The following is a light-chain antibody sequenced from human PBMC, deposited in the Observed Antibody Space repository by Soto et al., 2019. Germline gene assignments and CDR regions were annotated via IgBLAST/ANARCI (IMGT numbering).Light chain of an antibody. CDR1: QSINNW. CDR2: KAS. V-gene: IGKV1-5*03. Sequence: DIQMTQSPSTLSASVGDRVIITCRASQSINNWLAWYQQKPRKAPKLLIYKASTLESGVPSRFSGSGSGTEFTLTISSLQPDDFATYYCQQYNTFPLTLGGGTTVDIK. J-gene: IGKJ4*01. CDR3: QQYNTFPLT.